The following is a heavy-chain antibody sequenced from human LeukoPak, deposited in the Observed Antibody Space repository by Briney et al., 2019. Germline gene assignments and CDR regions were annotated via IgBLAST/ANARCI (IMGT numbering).Heavy chain of an antibody. Sequence: ASVKVSCKASGYTFTDYYMHWVRQAPGQGLERMGWINPNSGGTNFAQKFQGRVAMTRDTSISTAYLELGSLRSDDTAVYFCARARWQLVPYFDSWAQGTLVTVSS. V-gene: IGHV1-2*02. CDR1: GYTFTDYY. CDR3: ARARWQLVPYFDS. D-gene: IGHD6-6*01. J-gene: IGHJ4*02. CDR2: INPNSGGT.